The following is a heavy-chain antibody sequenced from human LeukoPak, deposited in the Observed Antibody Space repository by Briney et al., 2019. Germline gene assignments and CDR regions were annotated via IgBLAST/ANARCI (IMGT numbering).Heavy chain of an antibody. J-gene: IGHJ4*02. V-gene: IGHV4-59*01. Sequence: PSETLSLTCTGSGGSISSYYWSWLRQPPGKGLEWIGYIYYSGSTNYNPSLKSRVTISVDTSKNQFSLKLSSVTAADTAVYYCAGSSTSGGYYFDYWGQGTLVTVSS. CDR1: GGSISSYY. D-gene: IGHD2-2*01. CDR2: IYYSGST. CDR3: AGSSTSGGYYFDY.